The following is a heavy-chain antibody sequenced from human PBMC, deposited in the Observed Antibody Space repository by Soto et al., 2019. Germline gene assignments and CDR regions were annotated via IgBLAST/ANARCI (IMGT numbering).Heavy chain of an antibody. CDR3: ARDRPGDSSGYYYVLAVPRDYYYGMDV. J-gene: IGHJ6*02. CDR2: ISAYNGNT. Sequence: ASVKVSCKASGYTFTSYGISWVRQAPGQGLEWMGWISAYNGNTNYAQKLQGRVTMTTDTSTSTAYMELRSLRSDDTAVYYCARDRPGDSSGYYYVLAVPRDYYYGMDVWGQGTTVTVSS. CDR1: GYTFTSYG. V-gene: IGHV1-18*01. D-gene: IGHD3-22*01.